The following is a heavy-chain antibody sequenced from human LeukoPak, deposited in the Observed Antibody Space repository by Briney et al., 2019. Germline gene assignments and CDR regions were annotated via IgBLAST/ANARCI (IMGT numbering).Heavy chain of an antibody. D-gene: IGHD1-26*01. V-gene: IGHV3-23*01. CDR1: GFTFSSYA. J-gene: IGHJ4*02. Sequence: GGSLRLSCAASGFTFSSYAMDWVRQAPGKGLEWVSLITGSGGSSYDADSVRGRFTISRDNSKNTLYLQMNSLRAEDTAVYYCAKPGGSYYGGHFDYWGQGTLVTVSS. CDR2: ITGSGGSS. CDR3: AKPGGSYYGGHFDY.